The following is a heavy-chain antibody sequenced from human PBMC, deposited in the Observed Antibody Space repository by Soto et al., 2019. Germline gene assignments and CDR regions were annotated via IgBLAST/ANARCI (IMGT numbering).Heavy chain of an antibody. CDR2: ISSRSSTI. V-gene: IGHV3-11*01. CDR3: ASGTNGAFFVY. J-gene: IGHJ4*02. D-gene: IGHD2-8*01. Sequence: GGSLRLSCAASGFTFSPYYMSWIRQAPGKGLEWVSYISSRSSTIFYADSVKGRFTISRDNVKNSLYLQMNSLRAEDTAVYYCASGTNGAFFVYWGQGILVTVSS. CDR1: GFTFSPYY.